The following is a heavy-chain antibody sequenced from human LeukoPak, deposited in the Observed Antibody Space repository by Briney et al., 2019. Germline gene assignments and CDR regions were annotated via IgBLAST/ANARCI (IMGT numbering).Heavy chain of an antibody. CDR3: ARDRRGYSGYDMN. CDR2: MNPNSGGT. CDR1: GYTFNGYY. Sequence: ASVKVSCKASGYTFNGYYMQWVRQAPAQVLEWMGRMNPNSGGTDSAQKFQGRVTMTVDTSINTAYMELSSLTSDDTAVYYCARDRRGYSGYDMNWGQGTLVTASS. J-gene: IGHJ4*02. V-gene: IGHV1-2*06. D-gene: IGHD5-12*01.